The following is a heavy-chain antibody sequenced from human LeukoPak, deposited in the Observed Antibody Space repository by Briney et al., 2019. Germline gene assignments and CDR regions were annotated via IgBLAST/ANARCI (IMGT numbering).Heavy chain of an antibody. CDR1: GGIFSSYV. Sequence: SVKVSCKASGGIFSSYVISWVRQAPGQGLEWMGGIIPMFGTANYAQKFQDRVTITADKSTSTDYMELSSLRSEDTAVYYCARDWGPWYYDSSGYYRYWYFDLWGRGTLVTVSS. CDR3: ARDWGPWYYDSSGYYRYWYFDL. CDR2: IIPMFGTA. J-gene: IGHJ2*01. D-gene: IGHD3-22*01. V-gene: IGHV1-69*06.